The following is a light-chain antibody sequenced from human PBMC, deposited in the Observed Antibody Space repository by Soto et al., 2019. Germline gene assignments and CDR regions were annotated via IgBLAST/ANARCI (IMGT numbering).Light chain of an antibody. Sequence: EIVMTQSPATLSVSPGERATLSCRASQSVSNDLAWYQQKPGQTPRLLIYGASTRATDIPARFSGSGFGTEFTLTISSLQSEDFAVYYCLQYNKWPPWTFGQGTKVEIK. J-gene: IGKJ1*01. CDR3: LQYNKWPPWT. CDR1: QSVSND. V-gene: IGKV3-15*01. CDR2: GAS.